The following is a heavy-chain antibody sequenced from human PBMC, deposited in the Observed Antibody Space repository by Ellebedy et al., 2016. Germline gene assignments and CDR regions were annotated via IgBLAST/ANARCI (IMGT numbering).Heavy chain of an antibody. J-gene: IGHJ3*01. V-gene: IGHV4-4*07. D-gene: IGHD1-26*01. Sequence: SETLSLTXAVSGASISAYYWSWIRQPDGKGLEWIGRIYGSGNTNYNASLKSRVTMSLDTSKNEVSLKLNSVTAADTAVYYCAREGGMDLSQWDDAFDVWGQGTMVTVSS. CDR3: AREGGMDLSQWDDAFDV. CDR1: GASISAYY. CDR2: IYGSGNT.